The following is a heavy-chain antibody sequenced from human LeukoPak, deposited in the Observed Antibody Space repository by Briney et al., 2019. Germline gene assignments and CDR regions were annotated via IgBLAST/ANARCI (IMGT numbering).Heavy chain of an antibody. CDR2: IKQDGSEK. Sequence: GGSLRLSCAASGFTFSSHWMNWVRQAPGKGREWVANIKQDGSEKYSVDSVEGRFTISRDNAKMSLYLQMNSLRAEDTAVYYCAGSRVPGAVDIWGQGTMVTVSS. V-gene: IGHV3-7*05. CDR1: GFTFSSHW. CDR3: AGSRVPGAVDI. D-gene: IGHD2-15*01. J-gene: IGHJ3*02.